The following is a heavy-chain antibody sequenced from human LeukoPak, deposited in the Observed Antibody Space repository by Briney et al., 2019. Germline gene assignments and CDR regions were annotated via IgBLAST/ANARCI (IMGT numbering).Heavy chain of an antibody. CDR3: AREYGDVDY. D-gene: IGHD4-17*01. CDR2: INHSGST. Sequence: SSETLSLTCTVSGGSISSSSYYWGWIRQPPGKGLEWIGEINHSGSTNYNPSLKSRVTISVDTSKNQFSLKLSSVTAADTAVYYCAREYGDVDYWGQGTLVTVSS. CDR1: GGSISSSSYY. J-gene: IGHJ4*02. V-gene: IGHV4-39*07.